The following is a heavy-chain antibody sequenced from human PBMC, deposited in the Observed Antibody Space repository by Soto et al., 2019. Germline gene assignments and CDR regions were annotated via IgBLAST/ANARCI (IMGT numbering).Heavy chain of an antibody. CDR2: IYSGGST. Sequence: EVQLVESGGGLIQPGGSLRLSCAASGFTVSSNYMSWVRQAPGKGLEWVSVIYSGGSTDYADSVKGRFTISKDNSKNPLYLHMNSLRAEDTAVYYCAKGGGYGDSDLLRTDYWGQGTLVTVSS. CDR1: GFTVSSNY. CDR3: AKGGGYGDSDLLRTDY. V-gene: IGHV3-53*01. D-gene: IGHD4-17*01. J-gene: IGHJ4*02.